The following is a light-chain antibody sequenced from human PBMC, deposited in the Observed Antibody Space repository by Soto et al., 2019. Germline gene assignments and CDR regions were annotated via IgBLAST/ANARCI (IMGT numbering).Light chain of an antibody. CDR3: QQRSRWPFT. CDR2: ATS. V-gene: IGKV3-11*01. CDR1: QNINSY. J-gene: IGKJ3*01. Sequence: EIVLTQSPATLSLSPGERATLSCRASQNINSYLAWYQQKPGQAPRLPIYATSNSATGIPARFSGSGSGTDFPLSISSLEPEDFAVYYCQQRSRWPFTFGPGTKVDIK.